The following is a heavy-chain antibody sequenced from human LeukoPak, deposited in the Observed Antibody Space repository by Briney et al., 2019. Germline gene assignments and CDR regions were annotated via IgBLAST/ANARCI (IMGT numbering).Heavy chain of an antibody. Sequence: RGGSLTLSCAPSVFTLDDYAMQWVREAPGKGLECVLGINWKSNSVAYADSVKGRFTISRDNAKNSLYLQMSSLRVEDTALYYCAKDIKGYPYAMDVWGQGTTVTVSS. CDR1: VFTLDDYA. J-gene: IGHJ6*02. D-gene: IGHD5-12*01. CDR2: INWKSNSV. CDR3: AKDIKGYPYAMDV. V-gene: IGHV3-9*01.